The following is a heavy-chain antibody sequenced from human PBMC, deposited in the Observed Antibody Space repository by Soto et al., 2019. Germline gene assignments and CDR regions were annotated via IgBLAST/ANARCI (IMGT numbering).Heavy chain of an antibody. CDR1: GYTLTDLS. J-gene: IGHJ5*02. V-gene: IGHV1-24*01. Sequence: GASVKVSCKVSGYTLTDLSMHWVRQAPGKGLEWMGGFDPEDGETIYAQKFQGRVTMTEDTSTDTAYMELSSLRSEDTAVYYCAAVALHTNWFDPWGQGTLVTVSS. CDR3: AAVALHTNWFDP. D-gene: IGHD2-21*01. CDR2: FDPEDGET.